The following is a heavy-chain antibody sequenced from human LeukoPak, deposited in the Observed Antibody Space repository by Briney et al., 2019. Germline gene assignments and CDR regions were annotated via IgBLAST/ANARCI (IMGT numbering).Heavy chain of an antibody. CDR3: ATVGATGTGSGLPVRLWFGEPNHTDAFDI. V-gene: IGHV1-24*01. Sequence: ASVTVSYKVSGYTLTELSMHWVRQAPGNGLEGMGGFDPEDGETIYAQKFQGRVTMTEDTSTDTAYMELSSLRSEDTAVYYCATVGATGTGSGLPVRLWFGEPNHTDAFDIWGQGTMVTVSS. CDR1: GYTLTELS. D-gene: IGHD3-10*01. CDR2: FDPEDGET. J-gene: IGHJ3*02.